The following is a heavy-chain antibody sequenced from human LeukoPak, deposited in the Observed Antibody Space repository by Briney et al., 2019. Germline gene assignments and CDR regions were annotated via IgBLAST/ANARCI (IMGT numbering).Heavy chain of an antibody. CDR1: GGSISSYY. D-gene: IGHD1-26*01. J-gene: IGHJ4*02. CDR2: IYTSGST. Sequence: SETLSLTCTVSGGSISSYYWSWIRQPAGKGLEWIGYIYTSGSTNYNPSLKSRVTISVDTSKNQFSLKLSSVTAADTAVYYCARSGSYGGGIDYWGQGTLVTVSS. V-gene: IGHV4-4*09. CDR3: ARSGSYGGGIDY.